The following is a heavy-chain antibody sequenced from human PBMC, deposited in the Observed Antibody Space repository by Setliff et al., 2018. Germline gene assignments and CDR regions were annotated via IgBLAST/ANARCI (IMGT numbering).Heavy chain of an antibody. CDR1: GGSISSSSYY. CDR2: IYYSGST. V-gene: IGHV4-39*07. D-gene: IGHD6-13*01. J-gene: IGHJ4*02. Sequence: SETLSLTCTVSGGSISSSSYYWGWIRQPPGKGLEWIGRIYYSGSTYYNPSLKSRVTISVDTSKNQFSLKLSSGTAADTALYYCARGGRISYRPSTSWYILDYWGQGTLVTVSS. CDR3: ARGGRISYRPSTSWYILDY.